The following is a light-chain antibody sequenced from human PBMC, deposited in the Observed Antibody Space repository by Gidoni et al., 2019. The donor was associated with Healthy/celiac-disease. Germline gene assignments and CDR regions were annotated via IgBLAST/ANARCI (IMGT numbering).Light chain of an antibody. CDR3: QQYYSTPLP. Sequence: DIVMTQSPDSLAVSLGERATINCKSSQSVLYSSNNKNYLAWYQQKPGQPPQLLIYWASTRESGVPDRFSGSGSGTDFTLTISSLQAEDVAVYYCQQYYSTPLPFXGXTKVEIK. V-gene: IGKV4-1*01. CDR1: QSVLYSSNNKNY. J-gene: IGKJ4*01. CDR2: WAS.